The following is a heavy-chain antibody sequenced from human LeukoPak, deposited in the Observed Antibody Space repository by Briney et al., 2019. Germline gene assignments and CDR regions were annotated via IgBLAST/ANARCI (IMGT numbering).Heavy chain of an antibody. V-gene: IGHV1-46*01. J-gene: IGHJ6*03. D-gene: IGHD2-2*02. CDR2: INPSGGST. CDR1: GYTFTSYY. Sequence: ASVKVSCKASGYTFTSYYMHWVRQAPGQGLEWMGIINPSGGSTSYAQKFQGRVTMTRDTSTSTVYMELSSLRSEDTAVYYCAGGHCTSTSCYTAGYYYYYMDVWGKGTTVTVS. CDR3: AGGHCTSTSCYTAGYYYYYMDV.